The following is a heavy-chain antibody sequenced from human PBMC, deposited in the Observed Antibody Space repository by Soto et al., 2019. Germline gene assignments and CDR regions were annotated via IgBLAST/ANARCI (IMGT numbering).Heavy chain of an antibody. J-gene: IGHJ6*02. V-gene: IGHV5-51*01. Sequence: EVQLVQSGAEVKKPGESLKISCKGSGYSFTTYWIGWVRQMPGKGLEGMVIIYPGDSDTRYSPSFQGQVTISADKSIKTAYLQWSSLKASDTAIYYCARQAAAGKYYYAMDVWGQGTTVTVSS. CDR3: ARQAAAGKYYYAMDV. CDR2: IYPGDSDT. D-gene: IGHD6-13*01. CDR1: GYSFTTYW.